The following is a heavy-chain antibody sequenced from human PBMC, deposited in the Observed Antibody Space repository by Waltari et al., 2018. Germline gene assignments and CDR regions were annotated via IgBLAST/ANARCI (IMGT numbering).Heavy chain of an antibody. CDR1: GGTFSSYA. V-gene: IGHV1-69*04. J-gene: IGHJ4*02. CDR2: IIPILGIA. D-gene: IGHD2-2*01. CDR3: AGFNCSSTSCYGLAVDY. Sequence: QVQLVQSGAEVQKPGSSVKVSCKASGGTFSSYAISWVRQAPGQGLEWRGRIIPILGIANYAQKFQGRVTITADKSTSTAYMELSSLRSEDTAVYYCAGFNCSSTSCYGLAVDYWGQGTLVTVSS.